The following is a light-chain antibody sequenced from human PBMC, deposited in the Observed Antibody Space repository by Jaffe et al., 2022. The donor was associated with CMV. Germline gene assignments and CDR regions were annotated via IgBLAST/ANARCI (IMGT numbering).Light chain of an antibody. CDR1: QNIYTY. CDR2: AAS. Sequence: DIQMTQSPPFLSASVGDIITITCRTSQNIYTYLNWYQQKPGKAPNLLIYAASSLQTGVPSRFSGSGSGTDFTLTVSSLQPEDFATYYCQQSYSTPLTFGGGTKVDIK. CDR3: QQSYSTPLT. V-gene: IGKV1-39*01. J-gene: IGKJ4*01.